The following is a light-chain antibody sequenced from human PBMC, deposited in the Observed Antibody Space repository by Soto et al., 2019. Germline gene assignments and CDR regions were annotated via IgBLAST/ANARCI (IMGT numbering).Light chain of an antibody. CDR2: EVS. CDR3: SSYTSRRTQV. CDR1: YKY. J-gene: IGLJ1*01. Sequence: QSVLTQPASVSGSPGQSITISCTGSYKYVSWYQQHPGKAPKFMIYEVSNRPSGVSNRFSGSKSGNTASLTISGLQAEDEADYYCSSYTSRRTQVFGNGNKVIVL. V-gene: IGLV2-14*01.